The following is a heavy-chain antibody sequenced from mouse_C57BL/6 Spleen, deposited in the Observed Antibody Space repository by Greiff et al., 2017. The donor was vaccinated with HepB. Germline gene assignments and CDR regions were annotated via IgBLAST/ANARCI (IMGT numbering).Heavy chain of an antibody. V-gene: IGHV14-2*01. CDR3: ARGDGSSYSRYFDY. J-gene: IGHJ2*01. D-gene: IGHD1-1*01. CDR2: IDPEDGET. CDR1: GFNFTDYY. Sequence: EVQLQQSGAELVKPGASVKLSCTASGFNFTDYYMHWVKQRTEQGLEWIGRIDPEDGETKYAPKFQGKATITADTSSNTAYLQLSSLTSEDAAVYYCARGDGSSYSRYFDYWGKGTTLTVSS.